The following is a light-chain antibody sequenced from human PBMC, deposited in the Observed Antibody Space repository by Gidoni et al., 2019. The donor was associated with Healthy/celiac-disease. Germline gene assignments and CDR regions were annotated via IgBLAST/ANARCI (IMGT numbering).Light chain of an antibody. Sequence: DIKMPQSPSSLSASVGDRVTITCRASQSISSYLNWSQQKPGKAPKLLIYAASSLQSGVPSRFSGSGSGTDFTLTISSLQPEDFATYYCQQSYSTPYTFGQGTKLEIK. CDR3: QQSYSTPYT. V-gene: IGKV1-39*01. CDR2: AAS. CDR1: QSISSY. J-gene: IGKJ2*01.